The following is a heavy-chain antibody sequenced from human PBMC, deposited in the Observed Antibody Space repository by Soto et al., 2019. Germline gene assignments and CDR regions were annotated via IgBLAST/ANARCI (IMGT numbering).Heavy chain of an antibody. D-gene: IGHD6-19*01. Sequence: QVQLQESGPGLVKPSQTLSLTCTVSDGSISSGDYYWGWIRQPPGKGLEWIGYIYHSGNTCYNPSLKSRLSMSVDTSKNQFSLNLNSVPASDTAVYYCATAALAADYFGHWGQGTQVTVSS. CDR1: DGSISSGDYY. CDR2: IYHSGNT. CDR3: ATAALAADYFGH. V-gene: IGHV4-30-4*08. J-gene: IGHJ4*02.